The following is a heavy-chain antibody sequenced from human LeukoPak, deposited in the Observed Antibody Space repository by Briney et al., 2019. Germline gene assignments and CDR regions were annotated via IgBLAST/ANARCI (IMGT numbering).Heavy chain of an antibody. CDR3: ARGDCSGGSCYFDY. Sequence: SETLSLTCTVSGGSINSYYWSWIRQPPGKGLECIGYIHYTGSTNYNPSLKSRVTISVDTSKNQFSLKLSSVTAADTAVYYCARGDCSGGSCYFDYWGQGTLVTVSS. J-gene: IGHJ4*02. CDR2: IHYTGST. CDR1: GGSINSYY. D-gene: IGHD2-15*01. V-gene: IGHV4-59*08.